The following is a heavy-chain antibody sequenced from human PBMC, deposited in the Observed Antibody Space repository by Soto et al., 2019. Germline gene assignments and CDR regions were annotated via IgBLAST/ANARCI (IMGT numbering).Heavy chain of an antibody. J-gene: IGHJ4*02. Sequence: GGSLILSCAASGFTFGSYGMHWVRQAPGKGLEWVAVISYDGSNKYYADSVKGRFTISRDNSKNTLYLQMNSLRAEDTAVYYCAIYYDSSGYQTFDYWGQGTLVTVSS. CDR3: AIYYDSSGYQTFDY. V-gene: IGHV3-30*03. CDR1: GFTFGSYG. CDR2: ISYDGSNK. D-gene: IGHD3-22*01.